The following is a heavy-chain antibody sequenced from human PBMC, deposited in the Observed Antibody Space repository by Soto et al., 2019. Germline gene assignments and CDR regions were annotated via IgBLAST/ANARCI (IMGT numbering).Heavy chain of an antibody. D-gene: IGHD5-12*01. Sequence: QVQLQESGPGLVKPSGTLSLTCAVSSGSITSSNWWSWVRQPPGKGLEWIGEVSHTGNTNYIPSLKSRVTISVDKSRNQFSLRLSSVTAADTAVYYCARNRYVGYDFDYWGQGSLVTVSS. CDR3: ARNRYVGYDFDY. CDR2: VSHTGNT. J-gene: IGHJ4*02. CDR1: SGSITSSNW. V-gene: IGHV4-4*02.